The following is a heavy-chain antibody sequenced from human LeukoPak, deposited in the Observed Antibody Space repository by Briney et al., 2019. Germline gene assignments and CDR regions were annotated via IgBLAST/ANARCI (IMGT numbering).Heavy chain of an antibody. CDR3: ARRYRRLFDH. Sequence: GGSLRLSCVASGFTISSNYMSWVRQAPGRGLEWISVIYTGGSTSYADSVKGRFTISRDSSTNTLFLQMNSLRAEDTAVYYCARRYRRLFDHWGPGTLATVSS. D-gene: IGHD2-2*02. CDR1: GFTISSNY. CDR2: IYTGGST. V-gene: IGHV3-66*04. J-gene: IGHJ4*02.